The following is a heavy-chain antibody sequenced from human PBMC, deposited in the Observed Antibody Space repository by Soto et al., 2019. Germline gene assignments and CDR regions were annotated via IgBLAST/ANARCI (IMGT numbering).Heavy chain of an antibody. J-gene: IGHJ4*02. CDR1: GFTFGAYT. V-gene: IGHV3-49*03. CDR2: IRGEDYGGTT. D-gene: IGHD6-13*01. Sequence: DVQVVESGGAWVQPGRSLRLSCSTSGFTFGAYTMTWFRQAPGKGLEWVAFIRGEDYGGTTEYAASVKGRFTVSRDNSKGVAYLEMNNLKSDDTAVYYCTRVVAAAGDHWGRGTLVTVSS. CDR3: TRVVAAAGDH.